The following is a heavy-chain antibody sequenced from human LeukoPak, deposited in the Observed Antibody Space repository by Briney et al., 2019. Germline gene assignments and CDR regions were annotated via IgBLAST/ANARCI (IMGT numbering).Heavy chain of an antibody. CDR1: GYTFTSYD. D-gene: IGHD2-2*01. J-gene: IGHJ6*03. V-gene: IGHV1-8*03. CDR3: ARKGYCSSTSCKGYYYYYMDV. CDR2: MNPNSGNT. Sequence: GASVKVSCKASGYTFTSYDINWVRQATGQGLEWMGWMNPNSGNTGYAQKFQGRVTITRNTSISTAYMELSSLRSEDTAVYYCARKGYCSSTSCKGYYYYYMDVWGKGTTVTVSS.